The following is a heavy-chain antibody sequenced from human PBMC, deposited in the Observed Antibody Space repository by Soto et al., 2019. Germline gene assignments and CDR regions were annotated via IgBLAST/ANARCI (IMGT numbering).Heavy chain of an antibody. CDR2: ISSSSSTI. Sequence: PGGSLRLSCAASGFTFSSYSMNWVRQAPGKGLEWVSYISSSSSTIYYADSVKGRFTISRDNAKNSLYLQMNSLRAEDTAVYYCARGHGPRSPPNDYWGQGTLVTVSS. CDR1: GFTFSSYS. J-gene: IGHJ4*02. CDR3: ARGHGPRSPPNDY. V-gene: IGHV3-48*01.